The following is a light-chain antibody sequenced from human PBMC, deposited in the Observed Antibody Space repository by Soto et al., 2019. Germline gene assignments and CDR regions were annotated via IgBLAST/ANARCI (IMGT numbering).Light chain of an antibody. V-gene: IGLV1-44*01. CDR3: EAWDETLDGLYV. Sequence: SVLTQPPSMSGTPGQRVTISCSGSSSNVAINPVNWYQHLPGAAPRLLIYETDRRSSGVPDRFSASKSGTSASLAISGLTSEDEADYYCEAWDETLDGLYVFGTGTKVTVL. J-gene: IGLJ1*01. CDR2: ETD. CDR1: SSNVAINP.